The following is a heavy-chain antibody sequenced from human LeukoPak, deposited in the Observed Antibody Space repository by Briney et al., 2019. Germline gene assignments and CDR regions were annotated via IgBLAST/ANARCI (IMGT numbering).Heavy chain of an antibody. Sequence: GGSLRLSCAASGFTFSTYRMSWVRQAPGKGLEWVANIKQDGSEKHYVDSVKGRFTISRDIAKQSVFLQMTSLRVEDTAVYYCAKDRHAPGRYCSSTSCFPFDSWGQGTLVTVSS. V-gene: IGHV3-7*01. CDR3: AKDRHAPGRYCSSTSCFPFDS. CDR2: IKQDGSEK. J-gene: IGHJ5*01. D-gene: IGHD2-2*01. CDR1: GFTFSTYR.